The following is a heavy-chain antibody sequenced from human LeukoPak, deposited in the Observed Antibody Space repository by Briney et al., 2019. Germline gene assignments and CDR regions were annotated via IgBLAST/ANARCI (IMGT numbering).Heavy chain of an antibody. J-gene: IGHJ5*02. CDR2: VSSSSSYI. CDR1: GFTFSSYS. D-gene: IGHD1-26*01. CDR3: ASSIQVGATS. V-gene: IGHV3-21*01. Sequence: GGSLRLSCAASGFTFSSYSMNWVRQAPGKGLEWVSSVSSSSSYIYYADSVKGRFTISRDNAKNSLYLQMNSLRAEDTAVYYCASSIQVGATSWGQGTLVTVSS.